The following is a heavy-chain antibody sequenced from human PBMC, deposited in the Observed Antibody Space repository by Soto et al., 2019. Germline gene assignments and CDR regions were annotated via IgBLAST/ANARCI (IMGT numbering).Heavy chain of an antibody. J-gene: IGHJ4*02. CDR3: AKGGQLVVVPAAIASYFDY. CDR2: ISGSGGST. Sequence: GGSLRLSCAASGFTFSSYAMSWVRQAPGKGLEWVSAISGSGGSTYYADSVKGRFTISRDNSKNTLYLQMNSLRAEDTAVYYCAKGGQLVVVPAAIASYFDYWGQGTLVTVSS. D-gene: IGHD2-2*02. CDR1: GFTFSSYA. V-gene: IGHV3-23*01.